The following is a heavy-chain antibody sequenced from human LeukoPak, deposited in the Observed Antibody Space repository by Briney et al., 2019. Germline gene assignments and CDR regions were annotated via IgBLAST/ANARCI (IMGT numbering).Heavy chain of an antibody. D-gene: IGHD4-17*01. V-gene: IGHV3-23*01. CDR1: GGSISSSSYY. J-gene: IGHJ4*02. CDR2: ISGSGGST. Sequence: PSETLSLTCTVSGGSISSSSYYWGWVRQAPGKGLEWVSAISGSGGSTYYADSVKGRFTISRDNSKNTLYLQMNSLRVEDTAIYYCAKDRLRATVTSFDYWGQGTLVTVSS. CDR3: AKDRLRATVTSFDY.